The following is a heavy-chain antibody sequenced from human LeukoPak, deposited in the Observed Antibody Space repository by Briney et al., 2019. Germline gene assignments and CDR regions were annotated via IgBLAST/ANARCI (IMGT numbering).Heavy chain of an antibody. CDR1: GFTFSSYW. Sequence: GGSLRLSCAASGFTFSSYWMHWVRQAPGKGLVWVSRINTDGSSTSYADSVKGRFTISRDNAKNTLYLQMNSLTAEDTAVYYCARALNYYDSGGYYYEDALYYYYYMDVWGKGTTVTISS. CDR2: INTDGSST. D-gene: IGHD3-22*01. CDR3: ARALNYYDSGGYYYEDALYYYYYMDV. V-gene: IGHV3-74*01. J-gene: IGHJ6*03.